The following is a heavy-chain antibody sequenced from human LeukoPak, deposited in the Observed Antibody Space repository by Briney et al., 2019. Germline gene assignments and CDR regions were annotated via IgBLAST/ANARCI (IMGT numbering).Heavy chain of an antibody. CDR2: FIPIFGTA. D-gene: IGHD2-2*02. J-gene: IGHJ5*02. CDR3: ARSASPALDIVVVPAAIPFDP. CDR1: GGTFSSYA. Sequence: ASVKVSCKASGGTFSSYAISWGRQAPGQGLEWMGGFIPIFGTANYAQKFQGGVTITTDNSTSTAYMELSSLRSEDTAVYYCARSASPALDIVVVPAAIPFDPWGQGTLVTVSS. V-gene: IGHV1-69*05.